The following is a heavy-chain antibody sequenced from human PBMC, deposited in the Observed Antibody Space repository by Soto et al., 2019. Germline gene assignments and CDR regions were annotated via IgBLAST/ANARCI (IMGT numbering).Heavy chain of an antibody. CDR2: IKQDGSEK. Sequence: PGGSLRLSCAASGFTFSNAWISWVRQAPGKGLEWVANIKQDGSEKYYVDSVKGRFTISRDNAKNSLYLQMNSLRAEDTAVYYCAGGSSGWYDDAFDIWGQGTMVTVSS. D-gene: IGHD6-19*01. J-gene: IGHJ3*02. CDR3: AGGSSGWYDDAFDI. CDR1: GFTFSNAW. V-gene: IGHV3-7*01.